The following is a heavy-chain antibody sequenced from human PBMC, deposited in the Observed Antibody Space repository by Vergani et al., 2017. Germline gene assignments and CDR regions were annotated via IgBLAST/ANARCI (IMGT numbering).Heavy chain of an antibody. CDR1: GFTFDDYT. CDR3: AREAGSSPYGSGSYYDVDGMDV. J-gene: IGHJ6*02. V-gene: IGHV3-43*01. D-gene: IGHD3-10*01. CDR2: ISWDGGST. Sequence: EVQLVESGGVVVQPGGSLRLSCAASGFTFDDYTMHWVRQAPGKGLEWVSLISWDGGSTYYAYSVTGRFTISRDNSKNTLYLQMNSLRAEDTAVYYCAREAGSSPYGSGSYYDVDGMDVWGQGTTVTVSS.